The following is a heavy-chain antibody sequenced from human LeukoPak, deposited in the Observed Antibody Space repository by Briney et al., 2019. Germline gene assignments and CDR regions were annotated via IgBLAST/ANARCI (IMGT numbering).Heavy chain of an antibody. J-gene: IGHJ6*03. D-gene: IGHD3-10*01. CDR1: GFTFSDYY. V-gene: IGHV3-11*01. Sequence: PGGSLRLSCAASGFTFSDYYMSWIRQAPGKELEWVSYISSSGSTIYYADSVKGRFTISRDNAKNSLYLQMNSLRAEDTAVYYCARVGDYYGSGSFFLKNYYYMDVWGKGTTVTISS. CDR2: ISSSGSTI. CDR3: ARVGDYYGSGSFFLKNYYYMDV.